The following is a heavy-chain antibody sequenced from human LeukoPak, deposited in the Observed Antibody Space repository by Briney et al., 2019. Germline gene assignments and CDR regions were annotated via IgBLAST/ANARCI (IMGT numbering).Heavy chain of an antibody. D-gene: IGHD1-14*01. CDR3: ARGSGINHYNWFDP. J-gene: IGHJ5*02. Sequence: GGSLRLSCAASGFSFSSYAMNWVRQAPGKGLEWVSGIRDSGGSTFYADSVKGRFTISRDNSKNTLSLQMSSLRADDTALYYCARGSGINHYNWFDPWGQGTLVTVSS. V-gene: IGHV3-23*01. CDR2: IRDSGGST. CDR1: GFSFSSYA.